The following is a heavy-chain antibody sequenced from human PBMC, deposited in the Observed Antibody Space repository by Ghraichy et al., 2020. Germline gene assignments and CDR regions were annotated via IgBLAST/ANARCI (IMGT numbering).Heavy chain of an antibody. J-gene: IGHJ1*01. V-gene: IGHV3-7*03. CDR1: GFTFSDYW. Sequence: GESLNISCEASGFTFSDYWMSWVRQAPGKGLEWVANIKKDGSEKKYVDSVKGRFTISRDNVKNSLFLEMNSLRPEDTAVYYCARDYGGNSGNWGQGILVTVSS. CDR2: IKKDGSEK. D-gene: IGHD4-23*01. CDR3: ARDYGGNSGN.